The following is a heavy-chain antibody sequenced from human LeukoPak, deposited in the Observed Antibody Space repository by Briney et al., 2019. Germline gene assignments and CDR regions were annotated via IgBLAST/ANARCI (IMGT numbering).Heavy chain of an antibody. CDR2: INPNSGGT. CDR1: GYTFTGYY. J-gene: IGHJ6*03. D-gene: IGHD3-10*01. Sequence: ASVKVSCKASGYTFTGYYMHWVGQAPGQGLEWMGWINPNSGGTNYAQKFQGRVTMTRDTSISTAYMELSRLRSDDTAVYYCARDYGSGSYYSPYYYYMDVWGKGTTVTISS. CDR3: ARDYGSGSYYSPYYYYMDV. V-gene: IGHV1-2*02.